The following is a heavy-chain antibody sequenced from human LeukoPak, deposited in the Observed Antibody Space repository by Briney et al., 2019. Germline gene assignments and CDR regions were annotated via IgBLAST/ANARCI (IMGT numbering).Heavy chain of an antibody. CDR1: GFTVSSNY. Sequence: GSLRLSCAASGFTVSSNYMSWVRQAPGKGLEWVSAIYSGGSTYYADSVKGRFTISRDNSKNTLYLQMNSLRAEDTAVYYCARVAPRHNYGAIDYWGQGTLVTVSS. V-gene: IGHV3-53*01. J-gene: IGHJ4*02. D-gene: IGHD4/OR15-4a*01. CDR2: IYSGGST. CDR3: ARVAPRHNYGAIDY.